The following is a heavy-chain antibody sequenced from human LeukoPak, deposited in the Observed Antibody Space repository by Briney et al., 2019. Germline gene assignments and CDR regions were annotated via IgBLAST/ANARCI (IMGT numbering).Heavy chain of an antibody. CDR3: ARGAPMVRGVIRAFDI. D-gene: IGHD3-10*01. V-gene: IGHV4-39*07. J-gene: IGHJ3*02. CDR1: GGSISSSSYY. Sequence: PSETLSLTCTVSGGSISSSSYYWGWIRQPPGKGLEWIGSIYYSGSTNYNPSLKSRVTISVDTSKNQFSLKLSSVTAADTAVYYCARGAPMVRGVIRAFDIWGQGTMVTVSS. CDR2: IYYSGST.